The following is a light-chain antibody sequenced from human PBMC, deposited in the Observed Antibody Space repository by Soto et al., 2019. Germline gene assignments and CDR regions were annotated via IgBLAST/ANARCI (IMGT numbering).Light chain of an antibody. V-gene: IGKV3-11*01. Sequence: EIVLTQSPATLSLSPGERATLSCRASQSVSSYLAWYQQKPGQAPRLLIYDASNRATGIPARFSGSGSGTEFTLTISSLQSEDFAIYYCQQYTYWPRTFGQGTRVEI. J-gene: IGKJ1*01. CDR1: QSVSSY. CDR2: DAS. CDR3: QQYTYWPRT.